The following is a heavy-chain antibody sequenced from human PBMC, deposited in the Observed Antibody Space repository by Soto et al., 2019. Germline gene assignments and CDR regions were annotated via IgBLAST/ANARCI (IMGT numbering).Heavy chain of an antibody. Sequence: PSRTLSLTCGVSGDSVSSNSAVWNWIRQSPSRGLEWLGRKYYRSKWYIDYAVSVKSRITINPATSKNQFSQQLNSVTPEDTAVYYCARRSGSPGYFDYWGQGALVTVSS. V-gene: IGHV6-1*01. CDR3: ARRSGSPGYFDY. D-gene: IGHD3-10*01. J-gene: IGHJ4*02. CDR2: KYYRSKWYI. CDR1: GDSVSSNSAV.